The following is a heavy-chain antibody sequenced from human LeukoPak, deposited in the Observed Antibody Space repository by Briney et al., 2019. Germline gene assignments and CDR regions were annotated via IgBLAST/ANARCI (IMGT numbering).Heavy chain of an antibody. CDR3: ARDFLMLAMVRGAYYYYGMDV. V-gene: IGHV1-46*01. CDR1: GYTFTSYY. CDR2: INPSGGST. D-gene: IGHD3-10*01. Sequence: GASVKVSCKASGYTFTSYYMHWVRQAPGQGLEWMGIINPSGGSTSYAQKFQGRVTMTRDTSTSTVYMELSSLRSEDTAVYYCARDFLMLAMVRGAYYYYGMDVWGQGTTVTVSS. J-gene: IGHJ6*02.